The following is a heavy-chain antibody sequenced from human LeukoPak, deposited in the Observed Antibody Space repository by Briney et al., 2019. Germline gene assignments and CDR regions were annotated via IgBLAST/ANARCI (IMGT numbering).Heavy chain of an antibody. J-gene: IGHJ2*01. CDR2: FNPNSAGT. Sequence: ASVKVSCKASGYTSTGYYLHWVRQAPGQGLEWMGWFNPNSAGTNYAQKFQDRVTMTRDTSISTAYMELSRLRSDDTAVYYCARGGTTMVTGNWYFDLWGRGTLVTVSS. D-gene: IGHD5-18*01. CDR1: GYTSTGYY. CDR3: ARGGTTMVTGNWYFDL. V-gene: IGHV1-2*02.